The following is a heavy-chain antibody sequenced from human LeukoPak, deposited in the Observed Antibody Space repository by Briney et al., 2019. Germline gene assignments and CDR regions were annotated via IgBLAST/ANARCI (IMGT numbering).Heavy chain of an antibody. CDR2: IYYSGST. J-gene: IGHJ4*02. CDR3: ASGKYKNFDY. CDR1: GGSISSSSYY. Sequence: PSETLSLTCTVSGGSISSSSYYWSWIRQPPGKGLEWSGSIYYSGSTYYHPSLKSRVTISVDTSKNRFSLKLSSVTAADTAVYYCASGKYKNFDYWGQGTLVTVSS. V-gene: IGHV4-39*01. D-gene: IGHD1-1*01.